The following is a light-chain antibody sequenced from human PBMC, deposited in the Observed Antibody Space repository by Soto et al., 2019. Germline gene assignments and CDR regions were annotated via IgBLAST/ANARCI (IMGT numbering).Light chain of an antibody. CDR3: QQYHSFSRA. V-gene: IGKV1-5*01. CDR1: QSISRS. Sequence: DIQMTQSPSTLSASVGDRFTITFRASQSISRSLTWYQQGPGKAPNLLIYDVSNLERGVASRFSGSGSGTEFTLTISSMQPDDLATYYCQQYHSFSRAFGQGTKVDIK. J-gene: IGKJ1*01. CDR2: DVS.